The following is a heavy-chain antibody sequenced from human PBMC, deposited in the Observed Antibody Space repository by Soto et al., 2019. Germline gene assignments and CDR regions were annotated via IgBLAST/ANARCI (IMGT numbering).Heavy chain of an antibody. V-gene: IGHV1-69*01. Sequence: QVQLVQSGAEVKKPGSSVKVSCKASGGTFSSYAISWVRQAPGQGLEWVGGTIPIFGTANYAQKFQGRVTITADESTSRAYMEMSSLRSEDTAVYYCARLMMWVRGYWFHPWGQGTLVTVSS. CDR3: ARLMMWVRGYWFHP. D-gene: IGHD3-10*01. J-gene: IGHJ5*02. CDR1: GGTFSSYA. CDR2: TIPIFGTA.